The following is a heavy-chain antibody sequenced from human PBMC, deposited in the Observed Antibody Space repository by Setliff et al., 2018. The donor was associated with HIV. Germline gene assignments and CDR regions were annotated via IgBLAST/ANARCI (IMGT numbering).Heavy chain of an antibody. D-gene: IGHD3-22*01. J-gene: IGHJ3*02. CDR1: GGTFSTHS. V-gene: IGHV1-2*02. CDR2: INPDSGDT. Sequence: ASVKVSCKASGGTFSTHSISWVRQAPGQGLEWMGGINPDSGDTNYAQKFQGRLTMTRDTSINTAYMELSRLRSDDTAVYYCATLDQDFHSSAFDTFDIWGQGTMVTVSS. CDR3: ATLDQDFHSSAFDTFDI.